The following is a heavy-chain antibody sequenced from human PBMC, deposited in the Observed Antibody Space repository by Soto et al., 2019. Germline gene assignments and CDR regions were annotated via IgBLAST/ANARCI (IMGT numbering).Heavy chain of an antibody. CDR3: AKGGRQWLVTSDFNY. CDR2: VSHDGRNT. J-gene: IGHJ4*02. CDR1: GFTFSDYA. Sequence: PGGSLRLSCAASGFTFSDYAMHWVRQAPGKGLEWVAVVSHDGRNTHYAESVKGRFTISRDSSKNTVSLEMTSLRVEDTAVYYCAKGGRQWLVTSDFNYWGQGALVTVSS. D-gene: IGHD6-19*01. V-gene: IGHV3-30*18.